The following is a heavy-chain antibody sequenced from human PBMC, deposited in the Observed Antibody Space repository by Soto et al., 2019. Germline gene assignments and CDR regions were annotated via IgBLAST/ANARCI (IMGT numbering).Heavy chain of an antibody. J-gene: IGHJ4*02. CDR1: GGTFSSYT. V-gene: IGHV1-69*08. CDR3: ARDLKKRGYSGYDSLGY. CDR2: IIPILGIA. Sequence: QVQLVQSGAEVKKPGSSVKVSCKASGGTFSSYTISWVRQAPGQGLEWMGRIIPILGIANYAQKFQGRVTITADKSTSTAYMELSSLRSEDTAVYYCARDLKKRGYSGYDSLGYWGQGTLVTVSS. D-gene: IGHD5-12*01.